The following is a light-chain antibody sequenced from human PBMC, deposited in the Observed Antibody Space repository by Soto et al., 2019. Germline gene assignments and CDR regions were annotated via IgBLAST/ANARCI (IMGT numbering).Light chain of an antibody. CDR1: QSVSNNY. CDR2: GAS. CDR3: QQYGSSGT. V-gene: IGKV3-20*01. J-gene: IGKJ1*01. Sequence: EIVLTQSPGPLSLSPGERATLSCRASQSVSNNYLAWYQQKPGQAPSLLIYGASNRATGIPDRFSGSGSGTDFTLTISRLEPEDFAVYYCQQYGSSGTFGQGTKVEIK.